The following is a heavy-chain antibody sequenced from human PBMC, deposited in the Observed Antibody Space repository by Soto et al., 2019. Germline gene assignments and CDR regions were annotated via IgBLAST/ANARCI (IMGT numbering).Heavy chain of an antibody. CDR3: ARGPTKSITMVRGVPVYFEY. Sequence: EVQLVEAGGGLVQPGGSLRLSCAASGFTVSSNYMSWVRQAPGKGLEWVAVIYSGGSTYYADSVKGRFTISRHNSKNTLYLQMNSLRAEDTAVYYCARGPTKSITMVRGVPVYFEYWGQGTLVTVSS. D-gene: IGHD3-10*01. CDR2: IYSGGST. CDR1: GFTVSSNY. V-gene: IGHV3-53*04. J-gene: IGHJ4*02.